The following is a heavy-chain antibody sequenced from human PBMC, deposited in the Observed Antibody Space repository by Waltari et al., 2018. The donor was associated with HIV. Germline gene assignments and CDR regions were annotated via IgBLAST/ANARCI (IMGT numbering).Heavy chain of an antibody. CDR2: IYSCGST. CDR3: ARDPRSSGYYGMDV. V-gene: IGHV3-53*01. J-gene: IGHJ6*02. CDR1: GFTISDNY. D-gene: IGHD1-26*01. Sequence: EVQLVESGGGLIEPGGSLRLSCAASGFTISDNYMSWVRQAPGKGLGLVSVIYSCGSTYDADSVKGRFTISRDKSKNTLSLHMNRLRAEDTAVYYCARDPRSSGYYGMDVWGQGATVTVSS.